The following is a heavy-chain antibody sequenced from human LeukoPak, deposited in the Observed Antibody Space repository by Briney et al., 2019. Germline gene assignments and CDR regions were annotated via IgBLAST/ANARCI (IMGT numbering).Heavy chain of an antibody. V-gene: IGHV4-59*01. CDR1: GGSISSYY. CDR2: IYYTGRT. Sequence: SETLSLTCTVSGGSISSYYWSWIRQPPGKGLEWIGSIYYTGRTNYNPSLKSRVIISVDTSKNQFSLKLTSVTAADTAVYYCARYGDGYDFKYWGQGTLVIVSS. CDR3: ARYGDGYDFKY. D-gene: IGHD5-24*01. J-gene: IGHJ4*02.